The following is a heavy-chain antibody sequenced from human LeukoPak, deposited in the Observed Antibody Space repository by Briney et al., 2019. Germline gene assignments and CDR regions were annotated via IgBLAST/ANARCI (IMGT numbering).Heavy chain of an antibody. CDR1: GGSFSGYY. CDR2: NNHSGST. Sequence: PSETLSLTCAVYGGSFSGYYWSWIRQPPGKGLEWIGENNHSGSTNYNPSLKSRVTISVDTSKNQFSLKLSSVTAADTAVYYCARGRLLAYWGQGTLVTVSS. J-gene: IGHJ4*02. D-gene: IGHD2-15*01. V-gene: IGHV4-34*01. CDR3: ARGRLLAY.